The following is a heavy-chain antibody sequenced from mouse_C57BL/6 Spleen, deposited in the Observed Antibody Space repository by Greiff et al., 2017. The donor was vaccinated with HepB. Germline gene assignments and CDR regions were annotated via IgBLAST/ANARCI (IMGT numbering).Heavy chain of an antibody. V-gene: IGHV1-55*01. CDR1: GYTFTSYW. CDR3: ARLSQYYGSSYSWYFDV. CDR2: IYPGSGST. J-gene: IGHJ1*03. Sequence: VQLQQSGAELVKPGASVKMSCKASGYTFTSYWITWVKQRPGQGLEWIGDIYPGSGSTNYNEKFKSKATLTVDTSSSTAYMQLSSLTSEDSAVYYCARLSQYYGSSYSWYFDVWGTGTTVTVSS. D-gene: IGHD1-1*01.